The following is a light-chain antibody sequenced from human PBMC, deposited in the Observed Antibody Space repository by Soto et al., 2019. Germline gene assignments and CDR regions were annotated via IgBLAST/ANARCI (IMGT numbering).Light chain of an antibody. CDR2: GAS. Sequence: EIVLTQSPGTLSLSPGERAALYCRASQSVSSSYLAWYQQKPGQAPRLLIYGASSRATGIPDRFSGSGSGTDFTLTISRLEPGDFAVYYCQQYGSSGLTFGGGTKVEIK. CDR3: QQYGSSGLT. CDR1: QSVSSSY. J-gene: IGKJ4*01. V-gene: IGKV3-20*01.